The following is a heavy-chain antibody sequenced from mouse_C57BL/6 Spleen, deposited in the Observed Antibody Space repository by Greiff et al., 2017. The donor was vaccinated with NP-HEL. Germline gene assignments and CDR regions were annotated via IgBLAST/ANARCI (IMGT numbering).Heavy chain of an antibody. J-gene: IGHJ2*01. CDR3: ARGWDGYEVYYFDY. Sequence: VQLQQPGAELVRPGSSVKLSCKASGYTFTSYWMHWVKQRPIQGLEWIGNIDPSDSETHYNQKFKVKATLTVDQSSSTAYMQLSSLTSEDSAVYYCARGWDGYEVYYFDYWGQGTTLTVSS. CDR1: GYTFTSYW. CDR2: IDPSDSET. V-gene: IGHV1-52*01. D-gene: IGHD2-2*01.